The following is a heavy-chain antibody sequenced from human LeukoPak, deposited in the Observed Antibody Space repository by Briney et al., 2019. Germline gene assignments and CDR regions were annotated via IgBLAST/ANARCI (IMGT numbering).Heavy chain of an antibody. CDR2: ISGSGGST. V-gene: IGHV3-23*01. J-gene: IGHJ4*02. D-gene: IGHD4-23*01. CDR1: GFTFSSYG. Sequence: GGSLRLPCAASGFTFSSYGMSWVRQAPGKGLEWVSAISGSGGSTYYADSVKGRFTISRDNSKNTLYLQMNSLRAEDTAVYYCAKARWAPTYYDYWGQGTLVTVSS. CDR3: AKARWAPTYYDY.